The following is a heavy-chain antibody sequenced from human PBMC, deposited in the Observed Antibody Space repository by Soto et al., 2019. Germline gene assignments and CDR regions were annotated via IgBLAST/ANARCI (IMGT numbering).Heavy chain of an antibody. D-gene: IGHD4-4*01. CDR2: ISAQNGDT. J-gene: IGHJ5*02. Sequence: QVQLVQSGPEVEKPGASVRVSCKTSGYIFANYGVTWVRQAPGQGFEWVGWISAQNGDTKYAQKFQGRVIMTTDTSTSTAYMELKNLRSDDTAVYHCARRRGSSSYFWYDPWGQGTLVTVSS. V-gene: IGHV1-18*01. CDR1: GYIFANYG. CDR3: ARRRGSSSYFWYDP.